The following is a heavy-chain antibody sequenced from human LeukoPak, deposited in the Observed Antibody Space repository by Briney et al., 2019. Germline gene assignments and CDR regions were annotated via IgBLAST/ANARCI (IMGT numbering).Heavy chain of an antibody. Sequence: PGGSLRLSCAASGFTFSSYAMSWVRQAPGKGLEWVSAISGSGGSTYYADSVKGRFTISRDNSKNTLYLQMNSLRAEDTAVYYCAKGGSGIKRSRLDYWGQGTLVTVSS. CDR3: AKGGSGIKRSRLDY. CDR1: GFTFSSYA. J-gene: IGHJ4*02. V-gene: IGHV3-23*01. CDR2: ISGSGGST. D-gene: IGHD3-10*01.